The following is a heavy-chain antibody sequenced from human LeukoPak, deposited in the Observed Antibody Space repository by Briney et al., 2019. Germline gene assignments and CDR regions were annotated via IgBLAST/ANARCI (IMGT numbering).Heavy chain of an antibody. CDR2: FDPEDGET. CDR1: GYTLTELS. CDR3: ATGPTQLWLGSEDYYGMDV. Sequence: ASVKVSCKVSGYTLTELSMHWVRQPPGKGLEWMGGFDPEDGETIYAQKFQGRVTMTEDTSTDTAYMELSSLRSEDTAVYYCATGPTQLWLGSEDYYGMDVWGKGTTVTVSS. V-gene: IGHV1-24*01. J-gene: IGHJ6*04. D-gene: IGHD5-18*01.